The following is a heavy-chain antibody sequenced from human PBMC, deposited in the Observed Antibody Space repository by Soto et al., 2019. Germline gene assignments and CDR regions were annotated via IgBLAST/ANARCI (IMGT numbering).Heavy chain of an antibody. D-gene: IGHD2-2*01. V-gene: IGHV3-23*01. CDR3: AKRAYCGSTICYHPFDN. CDR2: INDRGDST. J-gene: IGHJ4*02. Sequence: EVQLLESGGTLVQPGGSLRLSCAASGFTFSSYTMTWVRQAPGKGLEWVSGINDRGDSTSYTDSVKGRFTISRDNSKNTLYLEMNSLRAEDTAVYHCAKRAYCGSTICYHPFDNWGQGTLVTVSS. CDR1: GFTFSSYT.